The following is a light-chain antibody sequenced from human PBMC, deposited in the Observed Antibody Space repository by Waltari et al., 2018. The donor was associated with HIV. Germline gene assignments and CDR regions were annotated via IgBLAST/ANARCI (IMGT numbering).Light chain of an antibody. CDR1: QSVSSN. CDR3: QQYGRSPRT. CDR2: GAS. V-gene: IGKV3-20*01. Sequence: EIVMTQSPATLSVSPGERVSLSCRASQSVSSNLVWYQQKPGQGPRLLIYGASSRATGVPGRFSGSVSGTDFTLTISRLEPEDFAVNYCQQYGRSPRTFGQGTKVEIK. J-gene: IGKJ1*01.